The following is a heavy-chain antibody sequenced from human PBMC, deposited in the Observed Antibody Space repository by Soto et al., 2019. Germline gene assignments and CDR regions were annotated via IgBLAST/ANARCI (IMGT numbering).Heavy chain of an antibody. D-gene: IGHD6-6*01. V-gene: IGHV3-33*01. CDR3: ARVTYSSSAATFRYYCMDV. J-gene: IGHJ6*02. CDR2: IWYDGGNK. CDR1: GFTFRSYG. Sequence: QVQLVESGGGVVQPGRSLRLSCAASGFTFRSYGMHWVRQAPGKGLEWVAVIWYDGGNKHYADSVKFRFTISRDNSKNTLFLNMKSLRAEDTAVYYCARVTYSSSAATFRYYCMDVWGQGTRVTVSS.